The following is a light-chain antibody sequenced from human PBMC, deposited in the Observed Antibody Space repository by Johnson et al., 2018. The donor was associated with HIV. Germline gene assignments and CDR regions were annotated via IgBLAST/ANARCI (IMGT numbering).Light chain of an antibody. V-gene: IGLV1-51*01. J-gene: IGLJ1*01. Sequence: QSVLTQPPSVSAAPGQKVTISCSGSSSNIGNNYVSWYQQIPGTAPKLLIYDNNKRPSGIPDRFSGSKSGTSATLGITGLQTGDDADYYCGTWDNSLSVFVFGTGTNVTVL. CDR3: GTWDNSLSVFV. CDR1: SSNIGNNY. CDR2: DNN.